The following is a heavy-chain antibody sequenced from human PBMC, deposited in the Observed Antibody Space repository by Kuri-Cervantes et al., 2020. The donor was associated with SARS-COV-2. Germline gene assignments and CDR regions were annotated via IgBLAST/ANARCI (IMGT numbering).Heavy chain of an antibody. CDR1: GFTVSSNY. V-gene: IGHV3-53*05. CDR2: IYSGGST. J-gene: IGHJ3*02. CDR3: ARERRDIVVVVAANGAFDI. Sequence: GESLKISCAASGFTVSSNYMSWVRQAPGKGLEWVSVIYSGGSTYYADSVKGRFTISRDNSKNTLYLQMNSLRSEDTAVYYCARERRDIVVVVAANGAFDIWGQGTMVTVSS. D-gene: IGHD2-15*01.